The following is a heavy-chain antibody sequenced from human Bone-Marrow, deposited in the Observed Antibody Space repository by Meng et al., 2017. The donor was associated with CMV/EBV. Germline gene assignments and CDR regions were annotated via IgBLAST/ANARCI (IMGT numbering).Heavy chain of an antibody. CDR1: GYSFTNYN. J-gene: IGHJ3*02. CDR3: AREKSGSYYGGAFDI. CDR2: MNPNNGKT. V-gene: IGHV1-8*01. D-gene: IGHD1-26*01. Sequence: ASVKVSCKASGYSFTNYNIDWVRQAAGQGLEWMGWMNPNNGKTGYAQRFQGRLALTRDTSTSTVYMELSSLRPEDTAVYYCAREKSGSYYGGAFDIWGQGTMVTVSS.